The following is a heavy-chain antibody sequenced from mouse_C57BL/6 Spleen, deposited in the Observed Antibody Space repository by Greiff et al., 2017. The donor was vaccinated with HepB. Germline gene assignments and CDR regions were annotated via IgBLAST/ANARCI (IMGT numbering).Heavy chain of an antibody. D-gene: IGHD1-1*01. CDR3: ARLLRWYFDV. Sequence: ESGPGLVKPSQSLSLTCSVTGYSITSGYYWNWIRQFPGNKLEWMGYISYDGSNNYNPSLKNRISITRDTSKNQFFLKLNSVTTEDTATYYCARLLRWYFDVWGTGTTVTVSS. J-gene: IGHJ1*03. CDR1: GYSITSGYY. V-gene: IGHV3-6*01. CDR2: ISYDGSN.